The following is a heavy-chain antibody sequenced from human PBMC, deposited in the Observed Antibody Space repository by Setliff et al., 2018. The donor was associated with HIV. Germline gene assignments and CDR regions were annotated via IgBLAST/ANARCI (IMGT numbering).Heavy chain of an antibody. CDR1: EYTFATYW. V-gene: IGHV5-51*01. J-gene: IGHJ3*01. CDR3: ARRDGRRMNAFDF. CDR2: IYPDDSNI. D-gene: IGHD2-21*02. Sequence: ESLKISCKGSEYTFATYWIGWVRQVPGKGLEWMAIIYPDDSNIRYSPSFQSRVTISVDKSITTAYLQWNSLETSDTAIYFCARRDGRRMNAFDFWGQGTMVTVSS.